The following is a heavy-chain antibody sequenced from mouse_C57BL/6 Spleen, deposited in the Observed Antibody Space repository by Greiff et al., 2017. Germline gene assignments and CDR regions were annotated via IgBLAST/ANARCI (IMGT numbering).Heavy chain of an antibody. Sequence: QVQLQQPGAELVKPGASVKMSCKASGYTFTSYWITWVKQRPGQGLVWIGDIYPGSGSTNYNEKFKSKATLTVDTSSSTAYMQLSSLTSEDSAVYYCARSYYGSNQFAYWGQGTLVTVSA. J-gene: IGHJ3*01. CDR3: ARSYYGSNQFAY. V-gene: IGHV1-55*01. D-gene: IGHD1-1*01. CDR2: IYPGSGST. CDR1: GYTFTSYW.